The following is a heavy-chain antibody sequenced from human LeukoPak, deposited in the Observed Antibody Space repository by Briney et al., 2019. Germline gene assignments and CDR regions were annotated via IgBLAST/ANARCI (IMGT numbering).Heavy chain of an antibody. CDR1: GFTFDDYG. V-gene: IGHV3-20*04. J-gene: IGHJ4*02. D-gene: IGHD6-19*01. CDR3: ARADGSIAVAGIYFDY. Sequence: GGSLRLSCEASGFTFDDYGMAWVRQAPGKGLEWVSGLQRIVGSTNYADSVKGRFTISRDNAKNSLYLQMNSLRAEDTALYYCARADGSIAVAGIYFDYWGQGTLVTVSS. CDR2: LQRIVGST.